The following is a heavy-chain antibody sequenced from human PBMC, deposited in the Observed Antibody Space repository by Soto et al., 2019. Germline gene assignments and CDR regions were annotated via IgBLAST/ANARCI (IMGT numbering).Heavy chain of an antibody. D-gene: IGHD3-22*01. CDR3: ARGPGVITKYYFDY. CDR1: GFTFSDYY. V-gene: IGHV3-11*01. Sequence: YLRLSFAASGFTFSDYYLSWIRQAPVNVLEWGSYISSSGSTIYYADYLQVRFNISRDNAKKSPYLQMKRLRSEYRAVYCFARGPGVITKYYFDYWGQ. CDR2: ISSSGSTI. J-gene: IGHJ4*02.